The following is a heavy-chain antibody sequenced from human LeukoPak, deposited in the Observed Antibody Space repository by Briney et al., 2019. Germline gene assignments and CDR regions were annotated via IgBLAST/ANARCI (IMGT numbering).Heavy chain of an antibody. CDR3: ARGKWLLRSDGAFDI. CDR1: GFTFSSYW. V-gene: IGHV3-74*01. CDR2: INTDRSST. Sequence: GGSLRLSCAASGFTFSSYWMHWVRQAPGKGLVRVSRINTDRSSTSYADSVKGRFTISRDNAKNTLYLQMNSLRAEDTAVYYCARGKWLLRSDGAFDIWGQGTMVTVSS. D-gene: IGHD3-22*01. J-gene: IGHJ3*02.